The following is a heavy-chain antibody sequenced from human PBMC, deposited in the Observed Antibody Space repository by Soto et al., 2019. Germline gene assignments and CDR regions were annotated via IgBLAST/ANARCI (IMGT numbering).Heavy chain of an antibody. Sequence: GGSLRLSCAASGFTFSNAWMSWVRQAPGKGLEWVGLIKKKADGGTADYSAPVKGRFTISRDDSKNTLYLQMSSLKTEDTAVYYCRTQWLEWGHGTLVTVSS. J-gene: IGHJ4*01. CDR3: RTQWLE. CDR2: IKKKADGGTA. CDR1: GFTFSNAW. V-gene: IGHV3-15*01. D-gene: IGHD6-19*01.